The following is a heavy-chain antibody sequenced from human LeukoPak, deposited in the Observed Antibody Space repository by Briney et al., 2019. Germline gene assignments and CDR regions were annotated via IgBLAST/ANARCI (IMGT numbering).Heavy chain of an antibody. CDR3: AKDLNRGLPDY. CDR1: GFTFSSYG. V-gene: IGHV3-30*18. J-gene: IGHJ4*02. Sequence: GGSLRLSCAASGFTFSSYGMHRVRQAPGKGLEWVAVVSYDGSKYYADSVKGRFTISRDNSKNTLYPQMSSLRAEDTAVYYCAKDLNRGLPDYWGQGTLVTVSS. CDR2: VSYDGSK. D-gene: IGHD2-21*01.